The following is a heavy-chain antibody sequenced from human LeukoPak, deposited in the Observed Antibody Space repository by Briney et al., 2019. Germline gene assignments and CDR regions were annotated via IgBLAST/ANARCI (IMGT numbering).Heavy chain of an antibody. CDR2: INHSGST. D-gene: IGHD1-1*01. CDR3: GIGSKRPRPFDY. Sequence: PSETLSLTCAVYGGSFSGYYWSWIRQPPGKGLEWNGEINHSGSTNYNPSLKSRVTISVDTSKNQFSLKLSSVTAADTAVYYCGIGSKRPRPFDYWGQGTLVTVSS. J-gene: IGHJ4*02. CDR1: GGSFSGYY. V-gene: IGHV4-34*01.